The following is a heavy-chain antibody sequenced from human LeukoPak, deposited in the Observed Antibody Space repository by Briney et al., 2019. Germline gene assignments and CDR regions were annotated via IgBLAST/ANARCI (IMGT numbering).Heavy chain of an antibody. J-gene: IGHJ4*02. D-gene: IGHD5-18*01. CDR3: ARADTAMVTDFDY. Sequence: ASVKVSCKASGYTFTGYYMHWVRQAPGQGLEWMGWINPNSGGTNYAQKFQGRVTMTRDTSISTAYMGLSRLRSDDTAVYYCARADTAMVTDFDYWGQGTLVTVSS. V-gene: IGHV1-2*02. CDR1: GYTFTGYY. CDR2: INPNSGGT.